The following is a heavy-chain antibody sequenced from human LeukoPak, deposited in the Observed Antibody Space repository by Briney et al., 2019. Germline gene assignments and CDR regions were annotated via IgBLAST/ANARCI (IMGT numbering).Heavy chain of an antibody. CDR3: ARGGSYDILTGYYWGSHYGMDV. J-gene: IGHJ6*02. V-gene: IGHV1-46*01. CDR1: GYTFTSYY. D-gene: IGHD3-9*01. Sequence: ASVTVSCKASGYTFTSYYMHWVRQAPGQGLEWMGIINPSGGSTSYAQKFQGRVTMTRDTSTSTVYMELSSLRSEDTAVYYCARGGSYDILTGYYWGSHYGMDVWGQGTTVTVSS. CDR2: INPSGGST.